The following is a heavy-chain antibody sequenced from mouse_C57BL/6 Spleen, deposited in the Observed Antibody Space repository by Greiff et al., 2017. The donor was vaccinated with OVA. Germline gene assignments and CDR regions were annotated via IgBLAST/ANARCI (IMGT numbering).Heavy chain of an antibody. CDR2: ISYDGSN. D-gene: IGHD2-4*01. J-gene: IGHJ4*01. Sequence: EVQLQESGPGLVKPSQSLSLTCSVTGYSITSGYYWNWIRQFPGNKLEWMGYISYDGSNNYNPSLKNRISITRDTSKNQFFLKLNSVTTEDTATYYCARDLGSDYDDYAMDYWGQGTSVTVSS. CDR3: ARDLGSDYDDYAMDY. CDR1: GYSITSGYY. V-gene: IGHV3-6*01.